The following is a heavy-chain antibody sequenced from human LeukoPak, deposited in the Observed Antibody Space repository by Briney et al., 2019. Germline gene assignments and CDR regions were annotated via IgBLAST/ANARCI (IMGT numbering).Heavy chain of an antibody. Sequence: SETLSLTCTVSGGSISSSSYYWGWIRQPPGKGLEWIGSIYYSGSTYYNPSLKSRVTISVDTSKNQFSLKLSSVTAADTAVYYCARVGTPKTYYYYYYTDVWGKGTTVTVSS. D-gene: IGHD1-7*01. J-gene: IGHJ6*03. CDR3: ARVGTPKTYYYYYYTDV. CDR2: IYYSGST. V-gene: IGHV4-39*07. CDR1: GGSISSSSYY.